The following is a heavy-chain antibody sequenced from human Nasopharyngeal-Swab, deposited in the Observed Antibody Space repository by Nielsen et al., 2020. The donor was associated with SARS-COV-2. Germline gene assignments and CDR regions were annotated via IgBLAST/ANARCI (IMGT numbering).Heavy chain of an antibody. CDR1: GFTFSTYD. D-gene: IGHD3-10*01. Sequence: GESLKIYCSASGFTFSTYDMHWVRQATGKGLEWVSAIGTAGDTFYPASVKGRFTISRENAKNSLSLQMNSLRAGHTAVYYCARGVGFGELKGATFDLWGQGTMVTVSS. CDR3: ARGVGFGELKGATFDL. V-gene: IGHV3-13*04. J-gene: IGHJ3*01. CDR2: IGTAGDT.